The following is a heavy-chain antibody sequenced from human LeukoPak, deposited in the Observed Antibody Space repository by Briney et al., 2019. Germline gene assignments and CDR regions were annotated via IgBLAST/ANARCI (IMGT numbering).Heavy chain of an antibody. CDR2: ISGSGGST. V-gene: IGHV3-23*01. D-gene: IGHD5-12*01. CDR1: GFTSSSYA. J-gene: IGHJ5*02. CDR3: AGEAGGYDSHWFDP. Sequence: GGSLRLSCAASGFTSSSYAMSWVRQAPGKGLEWVSAISGSGGSTYYADSVKGRFTISRDNAKNSLYLQMNSLRAEDTAVYYCAGEAGGYDSHWFDPWGQGTLVTVSS.